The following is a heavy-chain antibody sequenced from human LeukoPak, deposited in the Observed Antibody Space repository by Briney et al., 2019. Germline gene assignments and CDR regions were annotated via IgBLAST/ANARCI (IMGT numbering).Heavy chain of an antibody. CDR3: AKDRVRVAVAAY. J-gene: IGHJ4*02. D-gene: IGHD6-19*01. CDR2: ISGSGGST. V-gene: IGHV3-23*01. CDR1: GFTFSSYG. Sequence: GGSLRLSCAGSGFTFSSYGMTWVRQAPGKGLEWVSAISGSGGSTYYADSVKGRFTISRDNSKNTLYLQMNTLRAEDTAIYYCAKDRVRVAVAAYWGQGTLVTVSS.